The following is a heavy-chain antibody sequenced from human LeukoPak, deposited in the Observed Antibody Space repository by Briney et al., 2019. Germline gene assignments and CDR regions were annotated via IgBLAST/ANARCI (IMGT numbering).Heavy chain of an antibody. D-gene: IGHD6-13*01. CDR3: ARPDIAAAGLNYFDY. CDR1: GYSFTSYW. V-gene: IGHV5-51*01. J-gene: IGHJ4*02. CDR2: IYPGDSDT. Sequence: GESLQISCKGSGYSFTSYWIGWVRPLPGKGLEWMGIIYPGDSDTRYSPSFQGQVTISAAKSISTAYLQWSSLKASDTAMYYCARPDIAAAGLNYFDYWGQGTLVTVSS.